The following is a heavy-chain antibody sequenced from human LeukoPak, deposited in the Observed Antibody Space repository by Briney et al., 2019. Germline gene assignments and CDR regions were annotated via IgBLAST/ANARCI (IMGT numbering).Heavy chain of an antibody. CDR3: AKANWISNADAVW. CDR1: GFSFSSFA. Sequence: GGSRRLSCTASGFSFSSFAMSWVRQAPARGPEWVSSIRGGGDTFYADSVKGRFTLSRDDSRNTVYLQLNNLRVEDTAIYYCAKANWISNADAVWWGQGTQVTVSS. CDR2: IRGGGDT. J-gene: IGHJ4*02. D-gene: IGHD1-1*01. V-gene: IGHV3-23*01.